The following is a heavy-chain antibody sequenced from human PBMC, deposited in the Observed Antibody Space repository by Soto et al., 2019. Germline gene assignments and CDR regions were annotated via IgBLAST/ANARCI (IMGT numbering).Heavy chain of an antibody. Sequence: GGSLRLSCAASGFTFSIYGMHWVRHAPGKGLEWVAVISYDGSNKYYADSVKGRFTISRDNSKNTLYLQMNSLRAEDTAVYYCAPGNYYDSSGYLPDYWGQGTLVTVSS. CDR3: APGNYYDSSGYLPDY. CDR1: GFTFSIYG. D-gene: IGHD3-22*01. V-gene: IGHV3-30*03. CDR2: ISYDGSNK. J-gene: IGHJ4*02.